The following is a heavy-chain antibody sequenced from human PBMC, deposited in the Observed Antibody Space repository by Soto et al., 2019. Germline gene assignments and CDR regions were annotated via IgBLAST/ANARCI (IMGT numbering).Heavy chain of an antibody. CDR1: GFTFSSYA. D-gene: IGHD6-13*01. CDR3: ATSGAAAGPGWFDP. Sequence: GGSLRLSCAASGFTFSSYAMSWVRQAPGKGLEWVSAISGSGGSTYYADSVKGQFTISRDNSKNTLYLQMNSLRAEDTAVYYCATSGAAAGPGWFDPWGQGTLVTVSS. CDR2: ISGSGGST. J-gene: IGHJ5*02. V-gene: IGHV3-23*01.